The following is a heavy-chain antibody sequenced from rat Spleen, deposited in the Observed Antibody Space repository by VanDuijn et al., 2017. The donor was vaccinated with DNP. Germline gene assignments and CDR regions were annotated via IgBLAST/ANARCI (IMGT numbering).Heavy chain of an antibody. J-gene: IGHJ2*01. D-gene: IGHD1-11*01. CDR2: INTDGGST. Sequence: EVQLVEPGGGLVQPGRSLKLSCVASGFTFSSYWMYWIRQAPGKGLEWVSSINTDGGSTYYPDSVKGRFTISRDNAENSVYLQMNSLRSEDTATYYCAKDLSYGGYRSDSFDYWGQGVMVTVSS. CDR1: GFTFSSYW. CDR3: AKDLSYGGYRSDSFDY. V-gene: IGHV5-58*01.